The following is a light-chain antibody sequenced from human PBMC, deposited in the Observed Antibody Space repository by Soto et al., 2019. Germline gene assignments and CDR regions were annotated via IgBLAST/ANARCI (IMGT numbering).Light chain of an antibody. CDR3: QQYNNWPPRT. CDR1: QSVRSN. J-gene: IGKJ1*01. CDR2: GAS. V-gene: IGKV3-15*01. Sequence: EIVMTQAPATLSVSPGERATLSCRASQSVRSNVAGYQQKPGQAPRLLIYGASTRATGIPARFSGSGSGTELTLTIRSLQSEDFAVYYCQQYNNWPPRTFGQGTKVEIQ.